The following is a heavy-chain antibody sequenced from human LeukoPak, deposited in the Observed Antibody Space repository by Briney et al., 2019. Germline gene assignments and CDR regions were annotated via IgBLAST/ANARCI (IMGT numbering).Heavy chain of an antibody. D-gene: IGHD2-2*02. CDR1: GGSISSSSYY. CDR2: IYYSGST. Sequence: SETLSLTCTVSGGSISSSSYYWGWIRQPPGKGLEWIGGIYYSGSTYYNPSLKSRVTISVDTSKNQFSLKLSSVTAADTAVYYCATLVVPAAIEVTTVGFDYWGQGTLVTVSS. CDR3: ATLVVPAAIEVTTVGFDY. V-gene: IGHV4-39*01. J-gene: IGHJ4*02.